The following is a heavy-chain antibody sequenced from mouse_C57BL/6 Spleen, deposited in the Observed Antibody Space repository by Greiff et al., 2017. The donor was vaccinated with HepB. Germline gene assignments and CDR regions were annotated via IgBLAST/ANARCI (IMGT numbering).Heavy chain of an antibody. CDR3: TTSGYYGSKVYFDV. CDR1: GFNIKDDY. Sequence: EVQLQQSGAELVRPGASVKLSCTASGFNIKDDYMHWVKQRPEQGLEWIGWIDPENGDTEYASKFQGKATITADTSSNTAYLQLSSLTSEDTAVYYCTTSGYYGSKVYFDVWGTGTTVTVSS. CDR2: IDPENGDT. J-gene: IGHJ1*03. V-gene: IGHV14-4*01. D-gene: IGHD1-1*01.